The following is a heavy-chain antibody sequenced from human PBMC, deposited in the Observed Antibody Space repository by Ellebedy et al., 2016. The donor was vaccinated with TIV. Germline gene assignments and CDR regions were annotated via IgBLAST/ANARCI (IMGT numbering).Heavy chain of an antibody. CDR3: AREYYDILTAYSRAFDI. Sequence: ASVKVSCKASGYSFTGRYIHWVRQAPGQGLEWMGGIIPIFGTANYAQKFQGRVTITADESTSTAYMELSSLRSDDTAVYYCAREYYDILTAYSRAFDIWGQGTMVTVSS. V-gene: IGHV1-69*13. CDR1: GYSFTGRY. D-gene: IGHD3-9*01. CDR2: IIPIFGTA. J-gene: IGHJ3*02.